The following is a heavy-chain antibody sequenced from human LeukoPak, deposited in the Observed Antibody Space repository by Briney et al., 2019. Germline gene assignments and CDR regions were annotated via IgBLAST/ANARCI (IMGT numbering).Heavy chain of an antibody. V-gene: IGHV4-39*01. D-gene: IGHD4-17*01. CDR1: GGSISSSSYY. J-gene: IGHJ4*02. CDR2: IYYSGST. CDR3: ARQRATVENSFDY. Sequence: SETLSLTCTVSGGSISSSSYYWGWIRQPPGKGLEWIGSIYYSGSTYYNPSLKSRVTISVDTSKNQFSLKLSSVTAADTAVYYCARQRATVENSFDYWGQGTLVTVSS.